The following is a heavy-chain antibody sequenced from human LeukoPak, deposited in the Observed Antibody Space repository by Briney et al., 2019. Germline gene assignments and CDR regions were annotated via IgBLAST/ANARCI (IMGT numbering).Heavy chain of an antibody. J-gene: IGHJ4*02. D-gene: IGHD5-12*01. Sequence: GASVKVSCKVSGYTLTELSMHWVRRAPGKGLEWMGGFDPEDGETIYAQKFQGRVTMTEDTSTDTAYMELSSLRSEDTAVYYCATPVARNYYFDYWGQGTPVTVSS. CDR1: GYTLTELS. CDR2: FDPEDGET. V-gene: IGHV1-24*01. CDR3: ATPVARNYYFDY.